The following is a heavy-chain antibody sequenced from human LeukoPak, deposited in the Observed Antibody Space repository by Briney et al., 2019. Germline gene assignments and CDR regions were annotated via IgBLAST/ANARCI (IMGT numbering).Heavy chain of an antibody. V-gene: IGHV4-39*01. CDR1: GGSISGSDYY. J-gene: IGHJ4*02. CDR3: ARSKTGIVDY. D-gene: IGHD2-21*01. CDR2: IFYSGIT. Sequence: PSETLSLTCAVSGGSISGSDYYWGWIRQPPGKGLEWIGSIFYSGITYYNPPLKSRVTTSVDTSKNQFSLKLTSVPAADTAVYYCARSKTGIVDYWGQGTLVTVSS.